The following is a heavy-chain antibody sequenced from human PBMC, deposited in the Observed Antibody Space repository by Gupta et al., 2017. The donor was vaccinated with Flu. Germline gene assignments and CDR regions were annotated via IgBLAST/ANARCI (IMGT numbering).Heavy chain of an antibody. CDR3: ASVPTSGMVYGDYNYDMDV. V-gene: IGHV1-46*01. CDR2: INPGDGDT. J-gene: IGHJ6*02. D-gene: IGHD2-8*01. CDR1: GYTFSSNY. Sequence: QVQLVQSGAEVKKPGASVRVSCKASGYTFSSNYLHWVRQAPGQGLEWMGIINPGDGDTRYTQKFQGRVTMTSDRSTSTVYMELSSLRSEDTAVYYCASVPTSGMVYGDYNYDMDVWGQGTTVTVSS.